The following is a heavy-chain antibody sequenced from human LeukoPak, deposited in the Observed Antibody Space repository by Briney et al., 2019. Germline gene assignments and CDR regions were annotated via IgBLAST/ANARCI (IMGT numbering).Heavy chain of an antibody. CDR1: GFTFSSYT. Sequence: TGGSLRLSCAASGFTFSSYTMNWVRQAPGKGLEWVSYISSSNDNIYYADSVKGRFTISRDNAKRSVYLQMNSLRNEDTAVYYCTKDGPYNDVWYVDYWGQGTLVTVSS. CDR2: ISSSNDNI. V-gene: IGHV3-48*02. CDR3: TKDGPYNDVWYVDY. J-gene: IGHJ4*02. D-gene: IGHD3-3*01.